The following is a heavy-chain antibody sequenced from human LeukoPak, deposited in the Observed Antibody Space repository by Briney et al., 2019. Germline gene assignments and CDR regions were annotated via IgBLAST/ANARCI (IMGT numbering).Heavy chain of an antibody. D-gene: IGHD4-17*01. CDR2: ITTSGGST. J-gene: IGHJ5*02. V-gene: IGHV3-23*01. CDR1: GLTFSSYA. Sequence: GGSLRLSCAASGLTFSSYAMSWVRQAPGEGLEWVSSITTSGGSTYYADSVKGRFTISRDNAKNTLYLQMNSLRAEDTSVYYCARDTNGDGWFDPWGQGTLVTVSS. CDR3: ARDTNGDGWFDP.